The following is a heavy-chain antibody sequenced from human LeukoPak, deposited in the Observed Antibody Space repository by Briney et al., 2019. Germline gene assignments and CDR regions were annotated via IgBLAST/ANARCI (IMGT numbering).Heavy chain of an antibody. Sequence: ASVKVSCKASGYTFTSYYMHWVRQAPGQGLEWMGIINPSGGSTSYAQKFQGRVTMTRDMSTSTVYMELSSLRSEDTAIYYCARHTWQWLPFDDWGQGTQVTTSS. D-gene: IGHD5-12*01. J-gene: IGHJ4*02. CDR3: ARHTWQWLPFDD. CDR1: GYTFTSYY. V-gene: IGHV1-46*01. CDR2: INPSGGST.